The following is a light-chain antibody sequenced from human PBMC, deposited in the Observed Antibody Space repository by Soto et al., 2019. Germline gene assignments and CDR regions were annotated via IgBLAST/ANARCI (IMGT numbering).Light chain of an antibody. CDR2: GAS. CDR1: QSVNSN. V-gene: IGKV3-15*01. J-gene: IGKJ4*01. CDR3: QQYNDWPLT. Sequence: EIVMTQSPATLSVSPGERATLSCRASQSVNSNLAWYQQKPGQAPRLLIYGASTRATGIPARFSGSGSGTEFTLTISSLQSEDFAVYYCQQYNDWPLTFCGGTKVDIK.